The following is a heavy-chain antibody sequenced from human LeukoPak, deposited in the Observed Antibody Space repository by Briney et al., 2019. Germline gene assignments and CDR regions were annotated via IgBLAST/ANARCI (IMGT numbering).Heavy chain of an antibody. CDR1: GFTFSSYW. J-gene: IGHJ6*02. V-gene: IGHV3-74*01. D-gene: IGHD1-14*01. CDR2: INSDGSST. CDR3: ATGQGHGMDV. Sequence: HPGGSLRLSCAASGFTFSSYWMHWVCQAPGKWLVWVSRINSDGSSTSYADSVKGRFTISRDNAKNTLYLQMNSLRAEDTAVYYCATGQGHGMDVWGQGTTVTVSS.